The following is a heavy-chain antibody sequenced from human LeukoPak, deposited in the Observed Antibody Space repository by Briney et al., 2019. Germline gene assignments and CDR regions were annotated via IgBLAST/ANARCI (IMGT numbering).Heavy chain of an antibody. J-gene: IGHJ6*04. Sequence: PGGSLRLSCAASGFPLSSYEMIWVRQARGEGLEWVSYISSSGSTIYYADSVKGRFTISRDNAKNSLYLQMNSLRAEDTAVYYCTELGITMIGGVWGKGTTVTISS. CDR3: TELGITMIGGV. V-gene: IGHV3-48*03. CDR1: GFPLSSYE. CDR2: ISSSGSTI. D-gene: IGHD3-10*02.